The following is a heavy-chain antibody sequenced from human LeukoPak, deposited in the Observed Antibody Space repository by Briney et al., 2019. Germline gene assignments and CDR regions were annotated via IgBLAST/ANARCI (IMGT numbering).Heavy chain of an antibody. J-gene: IGHJ4*02. Sequence: PGGSLRLSCAASGFTFSDYGMSWVRQAPGKGLEWVSSISSTGGTTYYADPVKGRFTISRDNSKNTLYLQMNSLRAEDTAVYYCAKGPYYGSGTLRGNYFDYWGQGTLVTVSS. CDR1: GFTFSDYG. CDR3: AKGPYYGSGTLRGNYFDY. V-gene: IGHV3-23*01. CDR2: ISSTGGTT. D-gene: IGHD3-10*01.